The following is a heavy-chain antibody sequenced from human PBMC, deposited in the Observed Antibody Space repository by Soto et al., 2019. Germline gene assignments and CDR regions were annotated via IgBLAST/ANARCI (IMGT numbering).Heavy chain of an antibody. J-gene: IGHJ3*02. CDR3: ARRYCSGGSGYNAFDI. V-gene: IGHV3-13*04. CDR2: IGTAGDT. CDR1: GFTFSSYD. D-gene: IGHD2-15*01. Sequence: EVQLVESGGGLVQPGGSLRLSCAASGFTFSSYDMHWVRQGTGKGLEWVSGIGTAGDTHYPGSVKGRFTISRENDKNSFYLQMNSLNAGDTAVYNCARRYCSGGSGYNAFDIWGQGTMVTVSS.